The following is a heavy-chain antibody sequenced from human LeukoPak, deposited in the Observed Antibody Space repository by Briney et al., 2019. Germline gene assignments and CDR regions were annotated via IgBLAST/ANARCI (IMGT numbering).Heavy chain of an antibody. CDR1: GFTFSNYW. CDR2: INRDGSTT. Sequence: PGGSLRLSCAASGFTFSNYWGQWVRQAPGKGLVWVSRINRDGSTTKYAASVKGRFTVSRDDAKNTLNLQMNSLRAEDTAVYYCARDKKSGASSAIDYWSQGTLVTVSS. J-gene: IGHJ4*02. D-gene: IGHD1-26*01. V-gene: IGHV3-74*03. CDR3: ARDKKSGASSAIDY.